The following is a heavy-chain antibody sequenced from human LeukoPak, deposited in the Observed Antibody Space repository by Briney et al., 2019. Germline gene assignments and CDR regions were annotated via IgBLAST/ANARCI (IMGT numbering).Heavy chain of an antibody. CDR2: INHSGST. CDR3: ARATYCSGGGCQDY. J-gene: IGHJ4*02. V-gene: IGHV4-34*01. D-gene: IGHD2-15*01. CDR1: GGSFSGYY. Sequence: SETLSLTCAVYGGSFSGYYWSWIRQPPGKGLEWIGEINHSGSTNYNPSLKSRVTISVDTSKNQFSLKLSSVTAADTAVYYCARATYCSGGGCQDYWGQGTLVTVSS.